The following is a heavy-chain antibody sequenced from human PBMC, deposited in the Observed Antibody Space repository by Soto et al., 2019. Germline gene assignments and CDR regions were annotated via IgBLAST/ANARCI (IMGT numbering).Heavy chain of an antibody. CDR3: AAALPRSDLYSSSWSQGWLTRSNWFDP. CDR1: GFTFTSSA. D-gene: IGHD6-13*01. CDR2: IVVGSGNT. V-gene: IGHV1-58*01. Sequence: GASVKVSCKASGFTFTSSAVQWVRQARGQRLEWIGWIVVGSGNTNYAQKFQERVTITRDMSTSTAYMELSSLRSEDTAVYYCAAALPRSDLYSSSWSQGWLTRSNWFDPWGQGTLVTVSS. J-gene: IGHJ5*02.